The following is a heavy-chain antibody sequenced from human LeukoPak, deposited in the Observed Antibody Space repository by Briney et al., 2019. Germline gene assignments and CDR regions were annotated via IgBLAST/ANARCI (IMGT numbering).Heavy chain of an antibody. J-gene: IGHJ6*02. V-gene: IGHV3-11*03. Sequence: GGSLRLSCAASGFTFSDYYMSWIRQAPGKGLEWVSYISSSSSYTNYADSVKGRFTISRDNAKNSLYLQMNSLRAEDTAVYYCASRVVYYGMDVWGQGTTVTVSS. CDR2: ISSSSSYT. CDR1: GFTFSDYY. CDR3: ASRVVYYGMDV. D-gene: IGHD3-3*01.